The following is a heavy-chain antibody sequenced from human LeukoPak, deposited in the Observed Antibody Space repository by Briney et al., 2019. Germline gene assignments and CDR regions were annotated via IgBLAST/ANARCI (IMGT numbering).Heavy chain of an antibody. CDR1: GFTFSNNG. Sequence: PGGSLRLSCAASGFTFSNNGMNWVRQAPGKGLEWVAVISYDGSNKYYADSVKGRFTISRDNSKNTVYLQMNSLRAEDTAVYYCAREDKWYFDLWGRGTLVTVSS. V-gene: IGHV3-30*03. CDR3: AREDKWYFDL. J-gene: IGHJ2*01. CDR2: ISYDGSNK.